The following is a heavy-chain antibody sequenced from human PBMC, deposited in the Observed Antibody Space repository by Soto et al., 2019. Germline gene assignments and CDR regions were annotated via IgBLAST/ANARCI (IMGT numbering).Heavy chain of an antibody. CDR1: GYTFTGYY. J-gene: IGHJ6*02. Sequence: QVQLVQSGAEVKKPGASVKVSCKASGYTFTGYYMHWVRQAPGQGLEWMGWINPNSGGTNYAQKFQGWVPMTRDTSISTAYMELSRLRSDDTAVYYCARGIFTIFGVVEPMSYGMDVWGQGTTVTVSS. CDR2: INPNSGGT. D-gene: IGHD3-3*01. CDR3: ARGIFTIFGVVEPMSYGMDV. V-gene: IGHV1-2*04.